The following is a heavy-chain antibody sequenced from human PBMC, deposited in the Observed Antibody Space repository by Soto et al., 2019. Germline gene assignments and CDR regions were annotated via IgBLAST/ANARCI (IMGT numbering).Heavy chain of an antibody. V-gene: IGHV1-18*01. J-gene: IGHJ3*02. Sequence: GASVKVSCKASGYTFTSYGISWVRQAPGQGLEWMGWISAYNGNTNYAQKLQGRVTMTTDTSTSTAYMELRSLRSDDTAVYYCAIPGQYYYDSSGPIPDAFDIWGQGTMVTVSS. CDR3: AIPGQYYYDSSGPIPDAFDI. D-gene: IGHD3-22*01. CDR1: GYTFTSYG. CDR2: ISAYNGNT.